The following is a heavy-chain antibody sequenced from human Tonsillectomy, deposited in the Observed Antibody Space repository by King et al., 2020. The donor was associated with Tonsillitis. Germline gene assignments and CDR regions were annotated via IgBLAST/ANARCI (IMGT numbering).Heavy chain of an antibody. J-gene: IGHJ4*02. CDR2: INHSGST. V-gene: IGHV4-34*01. CDR1: GGSFSGYY. CDR3: ARGLTFDY. Sequence: VQLPQWGAGLLKPSETLSLTCAVSGGSFSGYYWSWIRQPPGKGLEWIGEINHSGSTNYNPSLKSRVTISVDTSKNQFSLKLSSVTAADTAVYYCARGLTFDYWGQGTLVTVSS.